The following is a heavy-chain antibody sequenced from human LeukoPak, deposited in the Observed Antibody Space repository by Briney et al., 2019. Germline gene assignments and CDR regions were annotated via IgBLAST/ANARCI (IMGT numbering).Heavy chain of an antibody. J-gene: IGHJ5*02. CDR1: GYTFTSYG. CDR2: ISAYNGNT. D-gene: IGHD2-21*02. CDR3: STVNPLAYCGGDCYSS. Sequence: TSVKVSCKASGYTFTSYGISWVRQAPGQGLEWMGWISAYNGNTNYAQKLQGRVTMTTDTSTSTAYMELRSLRSYDTAVYYCSTVNPLAYCGGDCYSSWGQGTLVTVSS. V-gene: IGHV1-18*01.